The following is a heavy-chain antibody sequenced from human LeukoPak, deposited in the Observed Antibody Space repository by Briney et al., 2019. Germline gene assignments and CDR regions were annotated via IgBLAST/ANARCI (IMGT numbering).Heavy chain of an antibody. Sequence: GGSLRLSCSASGFIFSSFGWHWVRQTPGKGLEYVSAISSNGGRTYYADSVKGRFTISRDNSKNTLYLQMSSLRAEDTAVYYCVKDRVHDSSSCYGYGYWGQGTLVTVSS. CDR1: GFIFSSFG. CDR2: ISSNGGRT. D-gene: IGHD3-22*01. V-gene: IGHV3-64D*09. J-gene: IGHJ4*02. CDR3: VKDRVHDSSSCYGYGY.